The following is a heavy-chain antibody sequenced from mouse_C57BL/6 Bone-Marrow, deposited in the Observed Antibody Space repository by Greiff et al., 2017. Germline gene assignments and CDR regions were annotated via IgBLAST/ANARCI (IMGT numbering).Heavy chain of an antibody. J-gene: IGHJ1*03. CDR2: IHPNSGST. CDR1: GYTFTSYW. V-gene: IGHV1-64*01. CDR3: AREEYYGRAGDWYFDV. D-gene: IGHD1-1*01. Sequence: QVQLQQPGAELVKPGASVKLSCKASGYTFTSYWMHWVKQRPGQGLEWIGKIHPNSGSTNYNEKFKSKATLTVDKSSSTAYMQLSSLTSEDSAVYYCAREEYYGRAGDWYFDVWGTGTTVTVSS.